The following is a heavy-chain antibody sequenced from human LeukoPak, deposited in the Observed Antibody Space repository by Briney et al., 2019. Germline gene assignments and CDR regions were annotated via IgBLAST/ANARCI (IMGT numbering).Heavy chain of an antibody. CDR3: ARDPGGNWFDP. CDR1: GCSISSGYY. Sequence: RPSETLSLTCTVSGCSISSGYYWGWIRQPPGKGLEWIGSIYHSGSTYYNPSLKSRVTISVDTSKNQFSLKLSSVTAADTAVYYCARDPGGNWFDPWGQGTLVTVSS. D-gene: IGHD1-26*01. V-gene: IGHV4-38-2*02. J-gene: IGHJ5*02. CDR2: IYHSGST.